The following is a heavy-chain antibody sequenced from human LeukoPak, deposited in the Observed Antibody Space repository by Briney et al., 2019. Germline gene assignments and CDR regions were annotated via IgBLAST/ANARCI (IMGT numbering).Heavy chain of an antibody. J-gene: IGHJ4*02. CDR2: IYYNGAT. V-gene: IGHV4-59*01. D-gene: IGHD2-15*01. CDR3: TRSDYSTYFNY. Sequence: KSSETLSLTCTVSGGSITDYYWIWIRQPPGKGLEYIGYIYYNGATNYSPSLKSRVTISVDTSKNQFSLNLRSVTAADTAVYYCTRSDYSTYFNYWGPGTLVTVSS. CDR1: GGSITDYY.